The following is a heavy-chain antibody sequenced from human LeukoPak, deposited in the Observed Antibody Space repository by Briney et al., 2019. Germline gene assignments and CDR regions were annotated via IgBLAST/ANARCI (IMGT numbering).Heavy chain of an antibody. Sequence: VKVSCKASGYNFISYYMHWVRQAPGQGLEWMGINNPSGGSTSYAQKFQDRVTMTRDTSTSTVYMELSSLKSEDTAVYYCAREDVVLVDAVRYYYYGMDVWGQGTTVTVSS. CDR3: AREDVVLVDAVRYYYYGMDV. CDR1: GYNFISYY. V-gene: IGHV1-46*01. D-gene: IGHD2-8*01. CDR2: NNPSGGST. J-gene: IGHJ6*02.